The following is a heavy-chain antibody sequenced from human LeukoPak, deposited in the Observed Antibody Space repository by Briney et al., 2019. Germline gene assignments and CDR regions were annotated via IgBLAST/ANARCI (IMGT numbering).Heavy chain of an antibody. D-gene: IGHD4-17*01. V-gene: IGHV1-69*04. CDR3: ARDPWLGDYYYYGMDV. CDR1: GGTFSSYA. J-gene: IGHJ6*02. CDR2: IIPIFGIA. Sequence: WASVKVSCKASGGTFSSYAISWVRQAPGQGLEWMGRIIPIFGIANYAQKFQGRVTITADKSTSTAYMELSSLRSEDTAVYYCARDPWLGDYYYYGMDVWGQGTTVTVSS.